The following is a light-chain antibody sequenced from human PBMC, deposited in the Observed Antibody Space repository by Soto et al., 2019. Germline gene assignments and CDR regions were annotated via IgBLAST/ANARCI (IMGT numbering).Light chain of an antibody. V-gene: IGKV3-11*01. CDR2: NAS. CDR3: QKRGDWPPIT. Sequence: EIVLTQSPATLSLSPGERATLSCRASQSVSNYLAWYQQKPGQAPRLLIYNASNRTTGIPARFSGSGSGTDFTLTISRLEPEDFAVYYCQKRGDWPPITFGQGTRLEIK. J-gene: IGKJ5*01. CDR1: QSVSNY.